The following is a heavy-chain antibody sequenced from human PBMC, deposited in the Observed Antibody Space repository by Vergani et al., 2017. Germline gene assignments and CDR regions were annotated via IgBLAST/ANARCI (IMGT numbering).Heavy chain of an antibody. J-gene: IGHJ6*03. CDR3: ARGGGSSSDYYYYMDV. D-gene: IGHD6-6*01. CDR2: INHSGST. V-gene: IGHV4-34*01. Sequence: QVQLQQWGAGLFKPSETLSLTCAVYGGSFSGYYWSWIRQPPGKGLEWIGEINHSGSTNYNPSLKSRVTISVDKSKNQFSLKLSSVTAADTAVYYCARGGGSSSDYYYYMDVWGKGTTVTVSS. CDR1: GGSFSGYY.